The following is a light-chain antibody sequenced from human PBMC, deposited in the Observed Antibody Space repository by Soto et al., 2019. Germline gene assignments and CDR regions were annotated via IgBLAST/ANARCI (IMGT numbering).Light chain of an antibody. Sequence: EIVLTQSPGTLSLSPGERATLSCRASQSVSSNYLAWYQQRPGQAPRLLIYDASSRATGIPDRFSGSGSGTDFTLTIIRLEPEDSAVYYCQQYQTSPRAFGQGTKVEIK. CDR3: QQYQTSPRA. CDR2: DAS. CDR1: QSVSSNY. J-gene: IGKJ1*01. V-gene: IGKV3-20*01.